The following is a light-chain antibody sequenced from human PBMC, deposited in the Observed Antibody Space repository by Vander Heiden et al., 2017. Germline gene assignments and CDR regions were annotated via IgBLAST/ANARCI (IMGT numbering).Light chain of an antibody. Sequence: IVMTQSPATLSVSPGERATLSCRASQSVTSNLAWYQQKPGQGPRLLIYGASTRATGIPARFSGSGSGTEFTLTISSLQSEDFAVYYCQQYNNWPPPYTFGQGTKLEIK. CDR3: QQYNNWPPPYT. CDR1: QSVTSN. J-gene: IGKJ2*01. V-gene: IGKV3-15*01. CDR2: GAS.